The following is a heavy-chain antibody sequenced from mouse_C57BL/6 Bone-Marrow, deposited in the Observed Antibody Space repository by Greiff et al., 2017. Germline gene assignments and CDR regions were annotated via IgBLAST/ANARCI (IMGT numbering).Heavy chain of an antibody. J-gene: IGHJ4*01. CDR2: FHPYNDDT. CDR3: ARRATVAPYAMDY. CDR1: GYTFTTYP. D-gene: IGHD1-1*01. V-gene: IGHV1-47*01. Sequence: VQLVESGAELVKPGASVKMSCKASGYTFTTYPIEWMKQNHGKSLEWIGNFHPYNDDTKYNEKFKGKATLTVEKSSSTVYLELSRLTSDDSAVYYCARRATVAPYAMDYWGQGTSVTVSS.